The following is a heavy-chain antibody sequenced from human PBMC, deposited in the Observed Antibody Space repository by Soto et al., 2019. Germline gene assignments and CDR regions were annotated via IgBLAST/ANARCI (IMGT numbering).Heavy chain of an antibody. J-gene: IGHJ4*02. CDR2: ISYDGSNK. CDR1: GFTFSSYG. Sequence: PGGSLRLSCAASGFTFSSYGMHWVRQAPGKGLEWVAVISYDGSNKYYADSVKGRFTISRDNSKNTLYLQMNSLRAEDTAVYYCAKGGPIQLWIDYWGQGTLVTVSS. D-gene: IGHD5-18*01. CDR3: AKGGPIQLWIDY. V-gene: IGHV3-30*18.